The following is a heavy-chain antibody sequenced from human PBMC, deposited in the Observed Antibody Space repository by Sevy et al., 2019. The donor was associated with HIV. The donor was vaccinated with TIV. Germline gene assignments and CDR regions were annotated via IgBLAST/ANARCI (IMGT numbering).Heavy chain of an antibody. D-gene: IGHD3-22*01. CDR3: HEDYDSSQLASYYYYGMDV. CDR1: GFTFSSYA. CDR2: IRGSGGST. Sequence: GGSLRLSCAASGFTFSSYAMSWVRQAPGKGLEWVSTIRGSGGSTYYADSVKGRFTISRDNSKNTLYFQMNSLRAEDTAVYYSHEDYDSSQLASYYYYGMDVWGQGTTVTVSS. J-gene: IGHJ6*02. V-gene: IGHV3-23*01.